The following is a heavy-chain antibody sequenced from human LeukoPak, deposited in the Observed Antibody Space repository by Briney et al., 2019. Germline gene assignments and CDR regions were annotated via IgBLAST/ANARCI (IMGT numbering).Heavy chain of an antibody. CDR1: GYTFTSYG. V-gene: IGHV1-18*01. Sequence: GASVKVSCKASGYTFTSYGISWVRQAPGQGLEWMGWISAYNGNTNYAQKLQGRVTMTTDTSTSTAYMELRSLRSDDTAVYYCARVYEWGVSGYPFDYWGQGTPVTVSS. CDR2: ISAYNGNT. CDR3: ARVYEWGVSGYPFDY. D-gene: IGHD5-12*01. J-gene: IGHJ4*02.